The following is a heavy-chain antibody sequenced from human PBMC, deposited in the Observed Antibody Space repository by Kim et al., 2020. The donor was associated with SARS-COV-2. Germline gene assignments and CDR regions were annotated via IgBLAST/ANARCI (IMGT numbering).Heavy chain of an antibody. CDR2: IDTKTGNP. CDR3: VRWNNMGGSGWFDP. V-gene: IGHV7-4-1*02. Sequence: ASVKVSCKASGYTFTNYVINWVRQAPGQGLEWMGWIDTKTGNPMYAQGFTGRFVFSLDTSVSTTYLQISSLKTEDTALYYCVRWNNMGGSGWFDPWGQGTLVIVSS. CDR1: GYTFTNYV. J-gene: IGHJ5*02. D-gene: IGHD6-25*01.